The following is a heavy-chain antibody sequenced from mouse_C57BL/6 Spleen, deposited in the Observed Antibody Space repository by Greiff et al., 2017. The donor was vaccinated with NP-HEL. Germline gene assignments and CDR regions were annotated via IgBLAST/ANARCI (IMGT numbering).Heavy chain of an antibody. CDR2: INYDGSST. D-gene: IGHD4-1*01. J-gene: IGHJ3*01. V-gene: IGHV5-16*01. CDR3: AREGTGTWFAY. Sequence: DVQLQESEGGLVQPGSSMKLSCTASGFTFSDYYMAWVRQVPEKGLEWVANINYDGSSTYYLDSLKSRFIISRDNAKNILYLQMSSLKSEDTATYYCAREGTGTWFAYWGQGTLVTVSA. CDR1: GFTFSDYY.